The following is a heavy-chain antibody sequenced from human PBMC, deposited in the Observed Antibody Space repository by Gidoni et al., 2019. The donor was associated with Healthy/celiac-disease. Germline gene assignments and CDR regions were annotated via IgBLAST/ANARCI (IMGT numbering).Heavy chain of an antibody. CDR1: GFTFSSYP. CDR2: ISYDGSNK. Sequence: QVQLVESGGGVGQPGRSLRLSCAASGFTFSSYPMHWVRQAPGKGLEWVAVISYDGSNKYYADSVKGRFTISRDNSKNTLYLQMNSLRAEDTAVYYCARDEGPDYGDYSWYFDLWGRGTLVTVSS. CDR3: ARDEGPDYGDYSWYFDL. J-gene: IGHJ2*01. D-gene: IGHD4-17*01. V-gene: IGHV3-30-3*01.